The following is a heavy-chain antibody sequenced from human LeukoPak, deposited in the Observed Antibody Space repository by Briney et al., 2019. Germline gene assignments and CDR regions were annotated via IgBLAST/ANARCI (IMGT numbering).Heavy chain of an antibody. J-gene: IGHJ6*03. D-gene: IGHD6-13*01. Sequence: SETLSLTCTVSGDSISSHYWSWIRQPPGKVLEWIGYIYYSGSTNYHPSLKSRVTISVDTSKNQFSLKLSSVTAADTAVYYCAGTAATLVDYYYYYMDVWGKGTTVTVSS. CDR1: GDSISSHY. V-gene: IGHV4-59*11. CDR2: IYYSGST. CDR3: AGTAATLVDYYYYYMDV.